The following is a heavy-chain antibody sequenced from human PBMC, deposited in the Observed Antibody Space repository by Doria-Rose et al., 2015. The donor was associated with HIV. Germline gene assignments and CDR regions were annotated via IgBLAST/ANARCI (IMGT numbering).Heavy chain of an antibody. CDR3: ARIKSSRWYHKYYFDF. Sequence: ESGPVLVKPTETLTLTCTVSGVSLSSPGMGVSWIRRPPGKALEWLANIFSDDGRSYKTSLQSRLTISRGTSKSQVVLTMTDMDPVDTATYYCARIKSSRWYHKYYFDFWGRGTLVIVSA. CDR1: GVSLSSPGMG. D-gene: IGHD6-13*01. J-gene: IGHJ4*02. V-gene: IGHV2-26*01. CDR2: IFSDDGR.